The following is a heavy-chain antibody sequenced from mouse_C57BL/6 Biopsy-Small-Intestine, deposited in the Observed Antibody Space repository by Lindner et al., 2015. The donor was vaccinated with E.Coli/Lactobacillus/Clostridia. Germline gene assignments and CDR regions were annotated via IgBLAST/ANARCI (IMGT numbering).Heavy chain of an antibody. CDR1: GYSFSGYF. J-gene: IGHJ4*01. CDR3: ARDPPLGDYGDCPLDY. CDR2: INPNSGGT. Sequence: SVKVSCKASGYSFSGYFTHWLRQAPGQGLEWMGWINPNSGGTYYSQKFQGRFTMTTDTSISTAYMELSRLRSDDTALYYCARDPPLGDYGDCPLDYWGQGTPVTVSS. D-gene: IGHD2-13*01. V-gene: IGHV1-53*01.